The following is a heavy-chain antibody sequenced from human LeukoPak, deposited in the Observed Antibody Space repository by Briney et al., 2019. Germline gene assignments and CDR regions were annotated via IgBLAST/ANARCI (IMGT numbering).Heavy chain of an antibody. D-gene: IGHD2-2*01. V-gene: IGHV1-2*02. CDR1: GYTFTGYY. Sequence: ASVKVSCKASGYTFTGYYMHWVRQAPGQGLERMGWINLNSGGTNYAQKFQGRVTMTRDTSISTAYMELSRLRSDDTAVYYCARNQGYCSSTSCPHDDYWGQGTLVTVSS. J-gene: IGHJ4*02. CDR2: INLNSGGT. CDR3: ARNQGYCSSTSCPHDDY.